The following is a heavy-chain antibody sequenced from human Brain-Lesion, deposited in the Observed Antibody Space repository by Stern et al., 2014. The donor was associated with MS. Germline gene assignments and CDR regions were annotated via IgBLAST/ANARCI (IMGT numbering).Heavy chain of an antibody. CDR3: ARGRVVPGFQYYATDV. J-gene: IGHJ6*02. CDR1: GGSISSGGYY. CDR2: IFNSGST. V-gene: IGHV4-61*02. Sequence: QLQLQESGPGLVKPSQTLSLSCTVSGGSISSGGYYWSWIRQPAGKGLECIGRIFNSGSTSYNPSLKSRVTISIDTSKNQFSLRLNSMTAADTAVYYCARGRVVPGFQYYATDVWGQGTTVIVSS. D-gene: IGHD2-2*01.